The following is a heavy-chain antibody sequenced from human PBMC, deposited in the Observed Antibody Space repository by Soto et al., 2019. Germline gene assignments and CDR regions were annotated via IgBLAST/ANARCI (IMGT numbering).Heavy chain of an antibody. CDR3: ARDGASGGSYYYGMDV. J-gene: IGHJ6*02. Sequence: SVKVSCKASGGTFSIYAISCVRQSPLQGLEWMGGIIPIFGTANYAQKFQGRVTITADKSTSTAYMELSSLRSEDTAVYYCARDGASGGSYYYGMDVWGQGTTVTVSS. CDR1: GGTFSIYA. D-gene: IGHD2-15*01. CDR2: IIPIFGTA. V-gene: IGHV1-69*06.